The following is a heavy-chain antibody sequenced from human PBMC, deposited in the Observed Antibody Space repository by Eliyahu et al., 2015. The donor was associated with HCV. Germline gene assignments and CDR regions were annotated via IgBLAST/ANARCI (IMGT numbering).Heavy chain of an antibody. V-gene: IGHV4-34*01. CDR3: ARQRLSLDAYYFDE. D-gene: IGHD1-1*01. CDR2: VSHVGGA. CDR1: GPPFTEDS. J-gene: IGHJ4*02. Sequence: QVQLEQRGPGLLKAYETLSLTCSLYGPPFTEDSWSWIRQFPGRGLEWIGEVSHVGGAKYNPSLESRVSISGDAHRNEVSLHLSLVTTADTATYYCARQRLSLDAYYFDEWGQGTLVTVSS.